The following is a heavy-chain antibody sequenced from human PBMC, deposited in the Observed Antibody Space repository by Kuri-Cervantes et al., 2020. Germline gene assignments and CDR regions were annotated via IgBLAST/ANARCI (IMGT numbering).Heavy chain of an antibody. V-gene: IGHV4-59*01. CDR3: AVHYDSSGYLEDY. CDR2: IHYSGNT. D-gene: IGHD3-22*01. CDR1: GGSISGYY. J-gene: IGHJ4*02. Sequence: GSLRLSCTVSGGSISGYYWIWIRQPPGKGLEWIGLIHYSGNTNYNPSLKSRVTISVDTSKNQFSLNLSSVTAADTAVYYCAVHYDSSGYLEDYWGQGTLVTVSS.